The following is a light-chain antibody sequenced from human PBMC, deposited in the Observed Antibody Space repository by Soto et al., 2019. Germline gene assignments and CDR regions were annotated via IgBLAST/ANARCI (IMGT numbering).Light chain of an antibody. CDR1: SFNIGAGYD. Sequence: VLTEPPSVSGAPGQRVTISCTGSSFNIGAGYDVHWYQQLPGTAPKLLIYGNSNRPSGVPDRFSGSKSGTSASLAITGLQAGDEAYYYCQSYDNSLSGSWVFGGGTQLTVL. V-gene: IGLV1-40*01. CDR3: QSYDNSLSGSWV. J-gene: IGLJ3*02. CDR2: GNS.